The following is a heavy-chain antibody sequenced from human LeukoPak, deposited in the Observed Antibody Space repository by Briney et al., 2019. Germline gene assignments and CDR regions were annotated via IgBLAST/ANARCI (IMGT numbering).Heavy chain of an antibody. CDR2: INPNSGGT. D-gene: IGHD5-24*01. J-gene: IGHJ4*02. Sequence: ASVKVSCKASGYTFTAYYMHWVRQAPGQGLEWMGWINPNSGGTNYAQKFQGRVTMTRDTSISTAYMELSRLRSDDTAVYYCARDVEMATTPDYWGQGTLVTVSS. V-gene: IGHV1-2*02. CDR1: GYTFTAYY. CDR3: ARDVEMATTPDY.